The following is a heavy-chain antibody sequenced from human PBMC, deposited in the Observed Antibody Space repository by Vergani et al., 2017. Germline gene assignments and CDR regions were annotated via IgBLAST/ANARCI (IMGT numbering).Heavy chain of an antibody. J-gene: IGHJ4*02. CDR2: MDYSGST. V-gene: IGHV4-39*01. Sequence: QVQLQESGPGLVKPSETLSLTCTVSGDSVISTDYHWGWIRQPPGKGLEWFGSMDYSGSTSYNPSLESRISISFETPKNQFSLRLTYVTAAYTAVYYCASKRGACRAAYCHSYDFWGPGTLVGVSS. CDR3: ASKRGACRAAYCHSYDF. D-gene: IGHD2-15*01. CDR1: GDSVISTDYH.